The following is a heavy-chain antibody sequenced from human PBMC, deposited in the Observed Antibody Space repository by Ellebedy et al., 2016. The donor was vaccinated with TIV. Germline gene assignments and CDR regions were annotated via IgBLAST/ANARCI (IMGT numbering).Heavy chain of an antibody. CDR1: GFTFSNAW. J-gene: IGHJ4*02. CDR2: IKRKTDGGTT. CDR3: TLMVFAIGGLDY. V-gene: IGHV3-15*07. D-gene: IGHD2-8*01. Sequence: GESLKISCAASGFTFSNAWMNWVRQAPGKGLEWVGRIKRKTDGGTTDYAAPVKGRFTIARDDSKNTLYVQMNRLKTEDTAVYYCTLMVFAIGGLDYWGQGTLVTVSS.